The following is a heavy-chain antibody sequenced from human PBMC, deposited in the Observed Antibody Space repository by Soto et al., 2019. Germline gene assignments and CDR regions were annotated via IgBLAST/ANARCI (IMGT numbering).Heavy chain of an antibody. D-gene: IGHD3-3*01. CDR1: GYTFTSYG. V-gene: IGHV1-18*01. J-gene: IGHJ6*02. CDR3: ARDQSTAWEWLTAYYYYGMDV. Sequence: GASVKVSCKASGYTFTSYGISWVRQAPGQGLEWMGWISAYNGNTNYAQKLQGRVTMTTDTSTSTAYMELRSLRSDDTAVYYCARDQSTAWEWLTAYYYYGMDVWGQGTTVTVSS. CDR2: ISAYNGNT.